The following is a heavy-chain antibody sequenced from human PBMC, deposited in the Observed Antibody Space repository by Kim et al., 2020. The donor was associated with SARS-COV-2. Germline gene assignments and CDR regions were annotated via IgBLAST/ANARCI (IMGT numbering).Heavy chain of an antibody. CDR3: ARRGAGSGSFHFVS. V-gene: IGHV5-51*01. D-gene: IGHD3-10*01. J-gene: IGHJ4*02. Sequence: SSPSFQGHVTISADKSINTAYLQWSSLKASDTAIYYCARRGAGSGSFHFVSWGQGTLVTVSS.